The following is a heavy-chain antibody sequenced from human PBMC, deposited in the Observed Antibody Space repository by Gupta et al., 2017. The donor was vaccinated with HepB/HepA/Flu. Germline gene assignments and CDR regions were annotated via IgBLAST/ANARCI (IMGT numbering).Heavy chain of an antibody. CDR3: AISTRSSSSDY. J-gene: IGHJ4*02. CDR1: GVIFSTFW. V-gene: IGHV3-7*01. D-gene: IGHD6-13*01. CDR2: IKQDGSEK. Sequence: EVQLVESGGGLVQPGGSLRLSFAASGVIFSTFWMNWVRQAPGKGLEFVANIKQDGSEKNYVDSVRGRFTISRDNAKNLLYLQMNSLRAEDTAVFYCAISTRSSSSDYWGQGALVTVSS.